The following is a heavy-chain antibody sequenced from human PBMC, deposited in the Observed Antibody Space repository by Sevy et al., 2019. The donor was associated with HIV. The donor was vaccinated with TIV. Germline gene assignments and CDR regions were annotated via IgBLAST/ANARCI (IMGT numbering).Heavy chain of an antibody. V-gene: IGHV3-48*03. CDR3: ARDVASALRLGELSVGFDY. Sequence: GGSLRLSCAASGFTFSSYEMNWVRQAPGKGLEWVSYISSSGSTIYYADSVKGRFTISRDNAKNSLYLQMNSLRAEDTAVYYCARDVASALRLGELSVGFDYWGQGTLVTVSS. J-gene: IGHJ4*02. D-gene: IGHD3-16*02. CDR2: ISSSGSTI. CDR1: GFTFSSYE.